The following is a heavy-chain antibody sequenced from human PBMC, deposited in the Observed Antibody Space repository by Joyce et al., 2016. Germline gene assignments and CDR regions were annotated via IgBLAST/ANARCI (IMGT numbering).Heavy chain of an antibody. CDR2: ISPSGGGT. V-gene: IGHV1-46*01. CDR1: GYTFTRYY. CDR3: ARELVTTGPEGDY. J-gene: IGHJ4*02. Sequence: QVQLVQSGAEVTKPGASVKVSCKASGYTFTRYYMHWGRQAPGQGLEWMGIISPSGGGTTYAQNFQGRVTMTRDTSTTTVYMELSSLRSEDTAVDYCARELVTTGPEGDYWGQGTLVTVSS. D-gene: IGHD4-17*01.